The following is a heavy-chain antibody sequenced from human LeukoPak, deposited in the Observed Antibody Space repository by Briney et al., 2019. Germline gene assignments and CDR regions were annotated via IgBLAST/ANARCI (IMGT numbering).Heavy chain of an antibody. Sequence: SETLSLTCTVSGGSISSYYWSWIRQPPGKGLEWIGFIYNSGSTNFNPSLKSRVIISVDTSKNQFSLKLRSVTAADTAVYYCARGVGYSYGYSPQPYFDCWGQGTLVTVSS. CDR2: IYNSGST. CDR3: ARGVGYSYGYSPQPYFDC. CDR1: GGSISSYY. J-gene: IGHJ4*02. V-gene: IGHV4-59*01. D-gene: IGHD5-18*01.